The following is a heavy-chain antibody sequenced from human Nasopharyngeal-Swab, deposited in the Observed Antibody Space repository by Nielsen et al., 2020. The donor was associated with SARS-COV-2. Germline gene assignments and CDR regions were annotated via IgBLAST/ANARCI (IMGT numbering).Heavy chain of an antibody. J-gene: IGHJ4*02. D-gene: IGHD3-10*01. CDR1: GFTFSDYY. Sequence: GGSLRLSCAASGFTFSDYYMSWIRQAPGKGLEWVSYISSSSSYTNYADSVKGRFTISRGNAKNSLYLQMNSLRADDTAVYYCARGSIRGIIISDFDYWGQGTLVTVSS. CDR2: ISSSSSYT. CDR3: ARGSIRGIIISDFDY. V-gene: IGHV3-11*05.